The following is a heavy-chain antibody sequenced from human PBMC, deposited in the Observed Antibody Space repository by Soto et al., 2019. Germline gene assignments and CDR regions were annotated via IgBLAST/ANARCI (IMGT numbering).Heavy chain of an antibody. CDR2: ISYDGSNK. CDR3: ASCIAAAGTNYYYYGMDV. J-gene: IGHJ6*02. Sequence: XGSLRLSFAASGFTFSSYAMHWVRQAPGKGLEWVAVISYDGSNKYYADSVKGRFTISRDNSKNTLYLQMNSLRAEDTAVYYCASCIAAAGTNYYYYGMDVWGQGTTVTVSS. D-gene: IGHD6-13*01. V-gene: IGHV3-30-3*01. CDR1: GFTFSSYA.